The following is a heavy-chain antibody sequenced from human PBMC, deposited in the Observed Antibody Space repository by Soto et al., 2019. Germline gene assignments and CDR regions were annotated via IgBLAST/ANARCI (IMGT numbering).Heavy chain of an antibody. CDR3: ARLSGSSAFDI. D-gene: IGHD3-10*01. Sequence: SETLSLTCAVYGGSFSGYYWTWIRQPPGTGLEWIGEINHSGSTNYNPSLKSRVTISVDTSKNQFSLKLTSVTAADTAVYYCARLSGSSAFDIWGQGTMVTVSS. J-gene: IGHJ3*02. CDR1: GGSFSGYY. V-gene: IGHV4-34*01. CDR2: INHSGST.